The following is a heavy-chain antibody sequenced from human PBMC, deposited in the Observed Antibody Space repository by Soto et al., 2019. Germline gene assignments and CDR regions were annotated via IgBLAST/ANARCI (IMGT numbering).Heavy chain of an antibody. J-gene: IGHJ5*02. D-gene: IGHD2-2*02. CDR1: GGTFSSYA. V-gene: IGHV1-69*13. CDR2: IIPIFGAA. Sequence: SVKVSCKAPGGTFSSYAISWVRQAPGQGLEWMGGIIPIFGAANYAQKFQGRVTITADESTSTAYMELSSLRSEDTAVYYCARKYCSSTSCYRDNWFDPWGQGTLVTVSS. CDR3: ARKYCSSTSCYRDNWFDP.